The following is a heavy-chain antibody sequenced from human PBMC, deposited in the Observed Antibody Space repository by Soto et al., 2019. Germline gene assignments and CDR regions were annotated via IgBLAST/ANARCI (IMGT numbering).Heavy chain of an antibody. V-gene: IGHV3-30*18. CDR1: GFTFSSYG. CDR2: ISYDGSNK. J-gene: IGHJ6*02. Sequence: QVQLVESGGGVVQPGRSLRLSCAASGFTFSSYGMHWVRQAPGKGLEWVAVISYDGSNKYYADSVKGRFTISRDNSKNTLYLGMNSLRAEDTAVYYCAKDRAPREYYGGYYYYGMDVWGQGTTVTVSS. CDR3: AKDRAPREYYGGYYYYGMDV. D-gene: IGHD4-17*01.